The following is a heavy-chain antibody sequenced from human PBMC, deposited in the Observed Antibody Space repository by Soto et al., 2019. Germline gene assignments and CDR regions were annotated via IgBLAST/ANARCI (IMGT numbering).Heavy chain of an antibody. D-gene: IGHD4-17*01. CDR2: IKEDGSEI. Sequence: EVQLVESGGGLVQPGGSRRLSCEGSGFSFSSYWMSWVRQAPGKGLEWVANIKEDGSEIYYEDSVKGRFTISRDNAKNSLYLQMNSLRADDTAVYYCARDYTVTTAVRFQHWGQGTLVTVSS. CDR3: ARDYTVTTAVRFQH. J-gene: IGHJ1*01. V-gene: IGHV3-7*01. CDR1: GFSFSSYW.